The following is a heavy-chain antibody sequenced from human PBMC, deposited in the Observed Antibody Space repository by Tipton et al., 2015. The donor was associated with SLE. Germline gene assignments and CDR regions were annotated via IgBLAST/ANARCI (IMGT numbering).Heavy chain of an antibody. CDR2: ISYSGST. CDR1: GNSISSGDYY. J-gene: IGHJ1*01. Sequence: TLSLTCSVSGNSISSGDYYWNWIRQHPGKGLEWVGSISYSGSTHYNPSLKSPITISFDTSKNQFSLNLYSVTAADTAVYYCATSGGANDYGDSGKEYFQNWCPGTLVTVSS. D-gene: IGHD4-17*01. V-gene: IGHV4-31*01. CDR3: ATSGGANDYGDSGKEYFQN.